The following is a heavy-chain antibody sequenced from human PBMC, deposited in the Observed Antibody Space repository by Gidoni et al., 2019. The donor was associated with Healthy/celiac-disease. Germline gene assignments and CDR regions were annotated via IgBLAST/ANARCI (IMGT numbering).Heavy chain of an antibody. CDR3: AKDFYYDSSGYYTPFDY. CDR2: ISGSGGST. Sequence: EVQLLESGGGLVQPGGSLSLSCAASGFTFSSYAMSWVRQAPGKGLEWVSAISGSGGSTYYADSVKGRFTISRDNSKNTLYLQMNSLRAEDTAVYYCAKDFYYDSSGYYTPFDYWGQGTLVTVSS. D-gene: IGHD3-22*01. V-gene: IGHV3-23*01. CDR1: GFTFSSYA. J-gene: IGHJ4*02.